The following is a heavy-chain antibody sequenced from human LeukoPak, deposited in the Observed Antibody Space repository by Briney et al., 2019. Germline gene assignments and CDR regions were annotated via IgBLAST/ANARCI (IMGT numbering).Heavy chain of an antibody. D-gene: IGHD4-17*01. V-gene: IGHV1-18*01. CDR1: GYTFTSYG. CDR3: ARDDYGDYDPLHYGMDV. J-gene: IGHJ6*02. CDR2: ISAYNGNT. Sequence: ASVKVSCKASGYTFTSYGISWVRQAPGQGLEWMGWISAYNGNTNYAQKFQGRVTITADKSTSTAYMELSSLRSEDTAVYYCARDDYGDYDPLHYGMDVWGQGTTVTVSS.